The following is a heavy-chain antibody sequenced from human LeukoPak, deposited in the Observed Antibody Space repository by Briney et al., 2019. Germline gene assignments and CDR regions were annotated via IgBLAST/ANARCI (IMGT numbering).Heavy chain of an antibody. J-gene: IGHJ4*02. Sequence: SETLSLTCAVYGGSFSGYYWSWIRQPPGKGLEWIGEINHSGSTNYNPSLKSRVTISVDTSKNQFSLKLSSVTAADTAVYYCARAGYDPDYFDYWGQGTLVTVSS. CDR2: INHSGST. CDR3: ARAGYDPDYFDY. CDR1: GGSFSGYY. V-gene: IGHV4-34*01. D-gene: IGHD2-2*01.